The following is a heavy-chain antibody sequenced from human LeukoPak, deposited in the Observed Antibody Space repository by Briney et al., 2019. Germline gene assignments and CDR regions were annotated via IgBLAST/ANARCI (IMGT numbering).Heavy chain of an antibody. CDR3: AKDLYSVTAFTLDY. D-gene: IGHD2-21*02. CDR1: GFTFSSYS. V-gene: IGHV3-48*01. J-gene: IGHJ4*02. CDR2: ISSSSSDI. Sequence: GGSLRLSCAASGFTFSSYSMNWVRQAPGKGLEWVAYISSSSSDIYYAASVKGRFTISRDNSKNTVFLQMTSLRAEDTAVYSCAKDLYSVTAFTLDYWGQGTLVAVSS.